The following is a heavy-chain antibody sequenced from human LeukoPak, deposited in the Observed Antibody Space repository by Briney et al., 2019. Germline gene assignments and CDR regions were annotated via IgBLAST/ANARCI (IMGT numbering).Heavy chain of an antibody. V-gene: IGHV4-59*01. D-gene: IGHD1-26*01. CDR1: GGFISSYY. J-gene: IGHJ4*02. Sequence: SETLSLTCTVSGGFISSYYWSWIRQPPGKGLEWIGYIHYSGSTNYNPSPKSRVTISVDTSKNQFSLKLSSVTAADTAVYYCAREEALGSGSFDYWGQGTLVTVSS. CDR3: AREEALGSGSFDY. CDR2: IHYSGST.